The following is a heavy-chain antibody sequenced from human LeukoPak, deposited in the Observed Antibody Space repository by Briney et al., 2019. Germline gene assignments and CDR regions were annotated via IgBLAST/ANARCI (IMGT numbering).Heavy chain of an antibody. CDR3: ARATAAGYFQH. CDR2: IKHSGST. CDR1: GGSFSDYY. V-gene: IGHV4-34*01. Sequence: SETLSLTCAVYGGSFSDYYWSWIRQPPGKGLEWIGEIKHSGSTNYNPSLKSRVTISVDTSKNQFSLKLNSVTAADTAVCYCARATAAGYFQHWGQGTPVTVSS. D-gene: IGHD4-17*01. J-gene: IGHJ1*01.